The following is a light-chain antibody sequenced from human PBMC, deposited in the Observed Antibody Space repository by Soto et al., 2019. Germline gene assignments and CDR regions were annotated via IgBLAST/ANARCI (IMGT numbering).Light chain of an antibody. J-gene: IGLJ3*02. CDR1: SSDVGAYNF. CDR2: DVS. Sequence: QSALTQPASVSGSPGQSITISCTGTSSDVGAYNFVSWYKHHPGKAPKLMIYDVSNRPSGVSSRFSGSKSGNTASLTISGLQAEDEADYYCSSYKSSSTLWVFGGGT. CDR3: SSYKSSSTLWV. V-gene: IGLV2-14*03.